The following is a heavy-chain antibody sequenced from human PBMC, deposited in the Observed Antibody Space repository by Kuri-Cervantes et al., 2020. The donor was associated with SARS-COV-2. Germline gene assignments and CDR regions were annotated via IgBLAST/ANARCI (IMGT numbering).Heavy chain of an antibody. CDR1: GDSVSSNSAA. CDR2: TYYRSKWYN. D-gene: IGHD6-19*01. CDR3: ARDLGSGWSDAFDV. Sequence: SETLSLTCAISGDSVSSNSAAWNWIRQSPSRGLEWLGRTYYRSKWYNDCAVSVKSRMTINPDTSKNQFSLHLNSVNPEDTAMYYCARDLGSGWSDAFDVWGQGTMVTVSS. V-gene: IGHV6-1*01. J-gene: IGHJ3*01.